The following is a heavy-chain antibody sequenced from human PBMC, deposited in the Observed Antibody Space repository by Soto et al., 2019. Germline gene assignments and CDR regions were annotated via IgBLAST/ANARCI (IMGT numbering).Heavy chain of an antibody. J-gene: IGHJ4*02. CDR3: ARGRLRFGELLNYYFDY. Sequence: SETLSLTCAVYGGSFSGYYWSWIRQPPGKGLEWIGEINHSGSTNYNPSLKSRVTISVDTSKNQFSLKLSSVTAADTAVYYCARGRLRFGELLNYYFDYWGQGTLVTVSS. CDR1: GGSFSGYY. CDR2: INHSGST. V-gene: IGHV4-34*01. D-gene: IGHD3-16*01.